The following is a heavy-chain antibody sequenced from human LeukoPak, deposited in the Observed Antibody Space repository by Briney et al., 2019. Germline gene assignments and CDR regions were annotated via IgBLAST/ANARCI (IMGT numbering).Heavy chain of an antibody. D-gene: IGHD2-15*01. CDR2: INPSGGST. CDR1: GYTFTGYY. J-gene: IGHJ4*02. CDR3: AREFYCSGGSCSKSGLDY. V-gene: IGHV1-46*01. Sequence: GASVKVSCKASGYTFTGYYMHWVRQAPGQGLEWMGIINPSGGSTSYAQKFQGRVTMTRDTSTSTVYMELSSLRSEDTAVYYCAREFYCSGGSCSKSGLDYWGQGTLVTVSS.